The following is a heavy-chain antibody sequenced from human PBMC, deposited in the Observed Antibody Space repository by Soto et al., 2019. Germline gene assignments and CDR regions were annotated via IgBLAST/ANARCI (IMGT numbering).Heavy chain of an antibody. CDR2: IYCSGST. V-gene: IGHV4-31*03. CDR1: GGSISSGGYY. CDR3: ARTPLWFGELFRAFDI. Sequence: SETLSLTCTVSGGSISSGGYYWSWIRQHPGKGLEWIGYIYCSGSTYYNPSLKSRVTISVDTSKNQFSLKLSSVTAADTAVYYCARTPLWFGELFRAFDIWGQGTMVTVSS. D-gene: IGHD3-10*01. J-gene: IGHJ3*02.